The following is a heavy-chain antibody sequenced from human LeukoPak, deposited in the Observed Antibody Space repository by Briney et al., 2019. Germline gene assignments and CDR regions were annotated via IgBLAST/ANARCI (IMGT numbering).Heavy chain of an antibody. CDR1: GFTFSSYW. J-gene: IGHJ4*02. V-gene: IGHV3-74*01. CDR3: ARRGAVAGTFDY. Sequence: GGSLRLSCAASGFTFSSYWMHWVRQAPGKGLVWVSRINSDGSSTSYADSVKGRFTISRDNAKNTLYLQMNSLRADDTAVYYCARRGAVAGTFDYWGQGTLVTVSS. CDR2: INSDGSST. D-gene: IGHD6-19*01.